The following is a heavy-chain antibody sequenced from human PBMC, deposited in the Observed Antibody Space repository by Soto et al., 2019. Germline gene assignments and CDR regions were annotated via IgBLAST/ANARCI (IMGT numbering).Heavy chain of an antibody. J-gene: IGHJ6*02. Sequence: ASVKVSCKASGYTFTGYYMHWVRQAPGQGLEWMGWINPNSGGTNYAQKFQGRVTMTRDTSISTAYMELSRLRSDDTAVYYCARDHHDILTGYYSGYYYYGMDVWGQRTTVTVSS. CDR1: GYTFTGYY. V-gene: IGHV1-2*02. D-gene: IGHD3-9*01. CDR2: INPNSGGT. CDR3: ARDHHDILTGYYSGYYYYGMDV.